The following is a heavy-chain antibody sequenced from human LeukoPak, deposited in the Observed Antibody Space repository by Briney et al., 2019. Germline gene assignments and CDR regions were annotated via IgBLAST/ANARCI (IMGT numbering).Heavy chain of an antibody. D-gene: IGHD3-3*01. CDR3: ATPILEWSRGAFDI. CDR2: ISSNGGST. J-gene: IGHJ3*02. Sequence: GGSLRLSCAASGFTFSSYAMHWVRQAPGKGLEYVSAISSNGGSTYHANSVKGRFTISRDNSKNTLYLQMGSLRAEDMAVYYCATPILEWSRGAFDIWGQGTMVTVSS. CDR1: GFTFSSYA. V-gene: IGHV3-64*01.